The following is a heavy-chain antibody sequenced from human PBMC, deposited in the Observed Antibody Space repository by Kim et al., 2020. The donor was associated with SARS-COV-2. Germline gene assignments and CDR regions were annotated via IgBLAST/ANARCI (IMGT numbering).Heavy chain of an antibody. Sequence: SETLSLTCAVSGGSISSGGYSWSWIRQPPGKGLEWIGYIYHSGSTYYNPSLKSRVTISVDRSKNQFSLKLSSVTAADTAVYYCARAQASTLYGDYGGEAFDIWGQGTMVTVSS. CDR2: IYHSGST. J-gene: IGHJ3*02. CDR3: ARAQASTLYGDYGGEAFDI. D-gene: IGHD4-17*01. CDR1: GGSISSGGYS. V-gene: IGHV4-30-2*01.